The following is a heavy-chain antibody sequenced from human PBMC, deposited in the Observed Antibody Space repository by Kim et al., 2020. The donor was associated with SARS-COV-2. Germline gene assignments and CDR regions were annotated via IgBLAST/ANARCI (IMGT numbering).Heavy chain of an antibody. J-gene: IGHJ4*02. V-gene: IGHV4-59*13. D-gene: IGHD3-22*01. Sequence: SETLSLTCTVSGGSISSYYWSWIRQPPGKGLEWIGYIYYSGSTNYNPSLKSRVTISVDTSKNQFSLKLSSVTAADTAVYYCARTRLGYYYDSSGYHDYWGQGTLVTVSS. CDR3: ARTRLGYYYDSSGYHDY. CDR1: GGSISSYY. CDR2: IYYSGST.